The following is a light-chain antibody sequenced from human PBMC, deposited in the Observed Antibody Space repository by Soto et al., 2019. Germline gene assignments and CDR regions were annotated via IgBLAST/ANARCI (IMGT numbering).Light chain of an antibody. Sequence: EIVLTQSPATLSSFPGDRVTLSCRASQAVNTRLAWYQHKPGQAPRLLIYPASDRAAGVPARFSGSGSGTDFTLTISDVEPEDFAVYYCHQRQSWPRTFGQGTKVDIK. J-gene: IGKJ1*01. CDR1: QAVNTR. CDR3: HQRQSWPRT. CDR2: PAS. V-gene: IGKV3-11*01.